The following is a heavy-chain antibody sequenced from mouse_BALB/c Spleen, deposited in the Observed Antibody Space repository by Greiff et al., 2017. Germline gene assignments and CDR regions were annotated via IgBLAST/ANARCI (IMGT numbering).Heavy chain of an antibody. Sequence: QVQLKQSGAELAKPGASVKMSCKASGYTFTSYWMHWVKQRPGQGLEWIGYINPSTGYTEYNQKFKDKATLTAAKSSSTAYMQLSSLTSEDSAVYYCARMGYYGSYWYFDVWGAGTTVTVSS. J-gene: IGHJ1*01. CDR3: ARMGYYGSYWYFDV. CDR2: INPSTGYT. CDR1: GYTFTSYW. D-gene: IGHD1-1*01. V-gene: IGHV1-7*01.